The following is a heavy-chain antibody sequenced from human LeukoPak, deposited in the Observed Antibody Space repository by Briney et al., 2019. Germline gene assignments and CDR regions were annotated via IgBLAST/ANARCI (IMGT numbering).Heavy chain of an antibody. D-gene: IGHD2-15*01. CDR3: ARWGYCSGGSCYPYYYYYYMDV. J-gene: IGHJ6*03. Sequence: SETLSLTCAVYGGSFSGYYWSWIRQPPGKGLGWIGEINHSGSTNYNPSLKSRVTISVDTSKNQFSLKLSSVTAADTAVYYCARWGYCSGGSCYPYYYYYYMDVWGKGTTVTISS. CDR2: INHSGST. CDR1: GGSFSGYY. V-gene: IGHV4-34*01.